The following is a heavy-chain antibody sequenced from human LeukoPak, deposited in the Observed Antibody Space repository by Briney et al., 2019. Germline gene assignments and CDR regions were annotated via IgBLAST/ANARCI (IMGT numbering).Heavy chain of an antibody. D-gene: IGHD2-2*01. Sequence: GASVKVSCKASGYTFTSYDINWVRQATGQGLEWMGWMNPNSGNTGYAQKFQGRVTIARNTSISTAYMELSSLRSEDTAVYYCARGLGLSREVVPAAIYYYYYYYMDVWGKGTAVTVSS. J-gene: IGHJ6*03. V-gene: IGHV1-8*02. CDR2: MNPNSGNT. CDR1: GYTFTSYD. CDR3: ARGLGLSREVVPAAIYYYYYYYMDV.